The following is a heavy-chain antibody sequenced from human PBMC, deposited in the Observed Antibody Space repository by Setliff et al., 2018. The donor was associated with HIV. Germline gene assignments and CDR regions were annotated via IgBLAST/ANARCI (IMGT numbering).Heavy chain of an antibody. CDR2: IYYSGST. D-gene: IGHD3-22*01. J-gene: IGHJ4*02. CDR1: GGSISSGGYY. Sequence: SETLSLTCTVSGGSISSGGYYWSWIHQHPGKGLEWIGYIYYSGSTYYNPSLKSRVTISVDTSKNQFSLKLSSVTAADTTVYYCARHSGLGGYYSPFDYWGPGTLVTVSS. V-gene: IGHV4-39*01. CDR3: ARHSGLGGYYSPFDY.